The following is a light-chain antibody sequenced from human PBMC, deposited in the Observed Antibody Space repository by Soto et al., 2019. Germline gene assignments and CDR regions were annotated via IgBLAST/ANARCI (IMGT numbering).Light chain of an antibody. CDR3: SSYTSSSTKV. Sequence: QSALTQPASVSGSPGQSITISCTGTSSDIGAYNYVSWHQQHPGKAPKLMIYDVSYRPPGVSDRFSGSKSGNTASLTISGLQAEDEADYYCSSYTSSSTKVFGGGTQLTVL. CDR1: SSDIGAYNY. J-gene: IGLJ3*02. CDR2: DVS. V-gene: IGLV2-14*03.